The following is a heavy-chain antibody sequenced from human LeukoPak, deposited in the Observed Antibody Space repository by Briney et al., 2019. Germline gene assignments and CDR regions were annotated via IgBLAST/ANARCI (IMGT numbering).Heavy chain of an antibody. J-gene: IGHJ4*02. Sequence: SLRLSCAAPGFTFDDYAMHWVRQAPGKGLEWVSGISWNSDSIGYADSVKGRFTISRDNAKNSLYLQMNSLRAEDTALYYCAKDSFNKVAGTGGLDYWGQGTLVTVSS. CDR1: GFTFDDYA. CDR2: ISWNSDSI. V-gene: IGHV3-9*01. D-gene: IGHD6-19*01. CDR3: AKDSFNKVAGTGGLDY.